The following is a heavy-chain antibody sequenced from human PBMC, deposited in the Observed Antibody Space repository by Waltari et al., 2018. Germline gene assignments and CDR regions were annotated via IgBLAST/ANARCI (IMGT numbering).Heavy chain of an antibody. Sequence: QVQLQESGPGLVKPSETLSLTCAVSGYSISSGYYWGWIRQPPGTGLEWSGGIYHSGSTDYNPSLKSRVTISVDTSKNQFSLKLSSVTAADTAVYYCARDPTERITRVSNWCDPWGQGTLVTVSS. D-gene: IGHD3-10*01. CDR1: GYSISSGYY. CDR3: ARDPTERITRVSNWCDP. CDR2: IYHSGST. V-gene: IGHV4-38-2*02. J-gene: IGHJ5*02.